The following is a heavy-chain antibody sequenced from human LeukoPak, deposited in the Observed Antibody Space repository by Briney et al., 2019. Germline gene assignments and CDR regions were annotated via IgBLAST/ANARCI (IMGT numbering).Heavy chain of an antibody. CDR1: GYTFTGYY. Sequence: AASVKVSCKASGYTFTGYYMHWVRQAPGQGLEWMGWINPNSGGTNYAQKFQGRVTMTRDTSISTAYMELSRLRSDDTAVYYCARDPVRAVVVIPNDYWGQGTLVTVSS. CDR2: INPNSGGT. J-gene: IGHJ4*02. V-gene: IGHV1-2*02. D-gene: IGHD3-22*01. CDR3: ARDPVRAVVVIPNDY.